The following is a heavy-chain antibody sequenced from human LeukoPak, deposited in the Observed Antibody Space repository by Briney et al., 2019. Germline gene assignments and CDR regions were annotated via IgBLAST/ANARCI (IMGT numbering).Heavy chain of an antibody. J-gene: IGHJ4*02. D-gene: IGHD6-13*01. CDR3: ARGVRIKQQLVRPFDY. CDR1: GYTFTSYG. CDR2: ISAYNGNT. Sequence: ASVKVSCKASGYTFTSYGISWVRQAPGQGLEWMGWISAYNGNTNYAQKLQGRVTMTTDTSTSTAYMELRSLRSDDTAVYYCARGVRIKQQLVRPFDYWGQGTLVTVSS. V-gene: IGHV1-18*01.